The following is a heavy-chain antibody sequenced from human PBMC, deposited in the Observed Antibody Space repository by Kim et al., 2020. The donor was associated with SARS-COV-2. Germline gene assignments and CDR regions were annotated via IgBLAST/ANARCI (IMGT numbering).Heavy chain of an antibody. J-gene: IGHJ6*02. D-gene: IGHD5-18*01. Sequence: SETLSLTCAVYGGSFSGYYWSWIRQPPGKGLEWIGEINHSGSTNYNPSLKSRVTISVDTSKNQFSLKLSSVTAADTAVYYCARVARYSYGHVYYYGMDVWGQGTTVTVSS. CDR3: ARVARYSYGHVYYYGMDV. CDR1: GGSFSGYY. CDR2: INHSGST. V-gene: IGHV4-34*01.